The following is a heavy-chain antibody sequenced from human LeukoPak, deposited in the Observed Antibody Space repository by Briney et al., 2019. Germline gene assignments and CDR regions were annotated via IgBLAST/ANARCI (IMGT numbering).Heavy chain of an antibody. J-gene: IGHJ6*02. V-gene: IGHV4-59*12. CDR3: ARGGRGSVVVPAAPYYYYYGMDV. D-gene: IGHD2-2*01. Sequence: SETLSLTCTVSGGSISSDYWSWIRQPPGKGLEWIGYIYFSGSTNYNPSLKSRVTISVDTSKDQFSLKLSSVTAADTAVYYCARGGRGSVVVPAAPYYYYYGMDVWGQGTTVTVSS. CDR2: IYFSGST. CDR1: GGSISSDY.